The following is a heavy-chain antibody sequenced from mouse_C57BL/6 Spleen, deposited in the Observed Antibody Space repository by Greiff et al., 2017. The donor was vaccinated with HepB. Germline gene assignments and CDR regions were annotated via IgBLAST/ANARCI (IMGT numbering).Heavy chain of an antibody. Sequence: EVQRVESEGGLVQPGSSMKLSCTASGFTFSDYYMAWVRQVPEKGLEWVANINYDGSSTYYLDSLKSRFIISRDNAKNILYLQMSSLKSEDTATYYCAREGDYGSSYWYFDVWGTGTTVTVSS. CDR3: AREGDYGSSYWYFDV. CDR1: GFTFSDYY. J-gene: IGHJ1*03. V-gene: IGHV5-16*01. D-gene: IGHD1-1*01. CDR2: INYDGSST.